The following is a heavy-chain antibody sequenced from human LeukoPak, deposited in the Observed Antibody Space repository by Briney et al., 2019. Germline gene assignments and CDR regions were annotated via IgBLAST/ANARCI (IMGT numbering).Heavy chain of an antibody. D-gene: IGHD3-3*01. Sequence: ASVKVSCKASGGTFSSYAISWVRQAPGQGLEWMGRIIPILGIANYAQKFQGRVTITADKSTSTAYMELSSLRSEDTAVYYCARSRTNYDFRSYWGQGTLVTVSS. V-gene: IGHV1-69*04. CDR2: IIPILGIA. CDR3: ARSRTNYDFRSY. J-gene: IGHJ4*02. CDR1: GGTFSSYA.